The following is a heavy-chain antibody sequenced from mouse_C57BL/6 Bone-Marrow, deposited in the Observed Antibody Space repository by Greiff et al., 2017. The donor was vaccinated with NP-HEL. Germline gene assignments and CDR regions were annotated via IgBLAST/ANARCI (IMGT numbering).Heavy chain of an antibody. J-gene: IGHJ2*01. D-gene: IGHD2-4*01. CDR1: GYTFTSYW. V-gene: IGHV1-64*01. CDR3: ARGTMITTVFDY. Sequence: QVQLKQSGAELVKPGASVKLSCKASGYTFTSYWMHWVKQRPGQGLEWIGMIHPNSGSTNYNEKFKSKATLTVDKSSSTAYMQLSSLTSEDSAVYYCARGTMITTVFDYWGQGTTLTVSS. CDR2: IHPNSGST.